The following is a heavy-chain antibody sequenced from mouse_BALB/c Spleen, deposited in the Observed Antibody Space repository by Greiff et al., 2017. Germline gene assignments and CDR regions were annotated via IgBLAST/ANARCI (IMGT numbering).Heavy chain of an antibody. D-gene: IGHD1-2*01. J-gene: IGHJ4*01. Sequence: VMLVESGPGLVAPSQSLSITCTVSGFSLTSYGVHWVRQPPGKGLEWLGVIWAGGSTNYNSALMSRLSISKDNSKSQVFLKMNSLQTDDTAMYYCARDASYGYEYPMDYWGQGTSVTVSS. CDR2: IWAGGST. CDR3: ARDASYGYEYPMDY. V-gene: IGHV2-9*02. CDR1: GFSLTSYG.